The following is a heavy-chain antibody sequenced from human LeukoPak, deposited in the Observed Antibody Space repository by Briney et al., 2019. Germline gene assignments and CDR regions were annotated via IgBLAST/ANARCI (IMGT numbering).Heavy chain of an antibody. CDR3: ARRSYRADVDV. J-gene: IGHJ6*02. CDR1: GGSMITSTYY. V-gene: IGHV4-39*01. CDR2: MYYNGGT. Sequence: SETLSLTCTVSGGSMITSTYYWVWIRQPPSKGLEWIATMYYNGGTQYSRALTNRATMSVDTATNQFSLRLSSVTAADTAVCYCARRSYRADVDVWGQGTMVTVSS. D-gene: IGHD3-10*01.